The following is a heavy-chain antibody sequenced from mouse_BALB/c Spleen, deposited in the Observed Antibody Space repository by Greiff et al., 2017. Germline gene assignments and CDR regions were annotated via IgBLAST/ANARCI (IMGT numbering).Heavy chain of an antibody. J-gene: IGHJ2*01. CDR2: IWGDGSA. Sequence: QVQLKQSGPGLVAPSQSLSITCTVSGFSLTGYGVNWVRQPPGKGLEWLGMIWGDGSADYNSALKSRLSISKDNSKSQVFLKMNSLQTDDTARYYCARAGTKFITTEGYYFDYWGQGTTLTVSS. CDR3: ARAGTKFITTEGYYFDY. D-gene: IGHD1-2*01. V-gene: IGHV2-6-7*01. CDR1: GFSLTGYG.